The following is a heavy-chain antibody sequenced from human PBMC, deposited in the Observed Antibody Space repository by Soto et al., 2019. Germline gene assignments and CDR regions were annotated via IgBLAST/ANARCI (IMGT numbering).Heavy chain of an antibody. CDR2: ISAYNGNT. CDR1: GYTFTSYG. Sequence: QVQLVQSGAEVKKPGASVKVSCKASGYTFTSYGISWVRQAPGQGLEWMGWISAYNGNTNNAQKLQGRVTMTTDTSTSTAYMGLRSLRSDDTAVYYCARDYKQGGWYYGDMDYWGQGTLVTVSS. D-gene: IGHD6-19*01. J-gene: IGHJ4*02. V-gene: IGHV1-18*01. CDR3: ARDYKQGGWYYGDMDY.